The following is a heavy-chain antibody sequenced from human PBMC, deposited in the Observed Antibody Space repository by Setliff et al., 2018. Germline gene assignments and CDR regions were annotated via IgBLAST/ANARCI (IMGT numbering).Heavy chain of an antibody. CDR1: GGTFSDYH. V-gene: IGHV4-34*01. J-gene: IGHJ6*03. CDR3: ARVGPTGYSYGSHYYYYMDV. CDR2: INHRGST. Sequence: SETLSLTCAAYGGTFSDYHWAWIRQSPEKGLEWIGEINHRGSTNYNPSLKSRVTISLDTSKKQFSLKLSSVTASDTAVYYCARVGPTGYSYGSHYYYYMDVWGKGTTVTVS. D-gene: IGHD5-18*01.